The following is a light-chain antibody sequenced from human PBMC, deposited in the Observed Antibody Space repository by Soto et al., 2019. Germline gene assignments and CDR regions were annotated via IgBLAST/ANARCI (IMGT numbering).Light chain of an antibody. V-gene: IGKV4-1*01. Sequence: DIVMTQSPDSLAVSLGERATINCKSSQSVLYSPNNKNYLAWYQKKAGQPPRLLIYWASTRESGVPDRFSGSGSGTEFTLTISSLQAEDVAEYYCQQYYDTPRTFGQGTKVDI. CDR1: QSVLYSPNNKNY. CDR3: QQYYDTPRT. CDR2: WAS. J-gene: IGKJ1*01.